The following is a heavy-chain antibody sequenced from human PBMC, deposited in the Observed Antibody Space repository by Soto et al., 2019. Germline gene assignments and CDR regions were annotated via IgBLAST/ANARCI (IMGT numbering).Heavy chain of an antibody. CDR1: GGSISSSSYY. D-gene: IGHD6-13*01. J-gene: IGHJ6*02. Sequence: PSETLSLTCTVSGGSISSSSYYWGWIRQPPGKGLEWIGSIYYSGSTYYNPSLKSRVTISVDTSKNQFSLKLSSVTAADTAVYYCARLIGSSMVYYYYGMDVWGQGTTVTVSS. CDR2: IYYSGST. V-gene: IGHV4-39*01. CDR3: ARLIGSSMVYYYYGMDV.